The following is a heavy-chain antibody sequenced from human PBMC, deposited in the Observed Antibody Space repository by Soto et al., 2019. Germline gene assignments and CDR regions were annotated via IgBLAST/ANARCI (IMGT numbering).Heavy chain of an antibody. Sequence: VGSLRLSCAASRFTFSSYWMNWVRQAPGKGLEWVANINQDGNEDNLLDSVKGRFTISRDNAKNSLFLQMNSLRVDDTAVYYCARTGDGHHDFLDYWGQGALVTVSS. CDR1: RFTFSSYW. V-gene: IGHV3-7*01. D-gene: IGHD1-1*01. CDR2: INQDGNED. J-gene: IGHJ4*02. CDR3: ARTGDGHHDFLDY.